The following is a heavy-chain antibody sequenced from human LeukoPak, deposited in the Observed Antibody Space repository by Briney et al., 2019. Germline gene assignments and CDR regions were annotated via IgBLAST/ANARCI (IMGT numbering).Heavy chain of an antibody. D-gene: IGHD5-24*01. V-gene: IGHV4-38-2*02. CDR2: IYYSGST. CDR3: AREGDGAVDY. Sequence: PSETLSLTCTVSAYSISSGYYWGWIRQPPGKGLEWIGYIYYSGSTNYNPSLKSRVTISVDTSKNQFSLKLSSVTAADTAVYYCAREGDGAVDYWGQGTLVTVSS. J-gene: IGHJ4*02. CDR1: AYSISSGYY.